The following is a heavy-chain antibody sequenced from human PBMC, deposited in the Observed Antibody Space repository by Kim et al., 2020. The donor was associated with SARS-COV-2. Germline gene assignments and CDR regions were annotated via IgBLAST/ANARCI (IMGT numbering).Heavy chain of an antibody. CDR3: ARDLAVAELNFVS. CDR1: GFTFSSYG. Sequence: GGSLRLSCAASGFTFSSYGMHWVRQAPGKGLEWVAVIWYDGSNKYYADSVKGRFTISRDNSKNTLYLQMNSLRAEDTAVYYCARDLAVAELNFVSWGQGTLVTVSS. CDR2: IWYDGSNK. D-gene: IGHD6-19*01. V-gene: IGHV3-33*01. J-gene: IGHJ4*02.